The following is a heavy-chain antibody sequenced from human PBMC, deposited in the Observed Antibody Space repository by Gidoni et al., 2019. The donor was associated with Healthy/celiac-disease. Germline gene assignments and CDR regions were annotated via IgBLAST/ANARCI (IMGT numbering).Heavy chain of an antibody. J-gene: IGHJ4*02. V-gene: IGHV3-7*04. CDR1: GFTFSSYW. CDR2: IQQDGSEK. CDR3: ARGRLGELSSFDY. Sequence: EVQLVESGGGLVQPGGSLRLSCAASGFTFSSYWMSWVRQAPGKGLEWVANIQQDGSEKYYVDAVKGRFTISRDNAKNSLYLQMNSLRAEDTAVYYCARGRLGELSSFDYWGQGTLVTVSS. D-gene: IGHD3-16*02.